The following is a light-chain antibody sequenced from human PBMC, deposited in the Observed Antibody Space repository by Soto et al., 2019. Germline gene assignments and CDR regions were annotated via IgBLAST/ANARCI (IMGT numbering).Light chain of an antibody. J-gene: IGKJ1*01. CDR3: QHYNSYTEA. CDR2: GAS. V-gene: IGKV3-15*01. CDR1: QSVSSN. Sequence: EIVLTQSPANLSLSPGERATLSCRASQSVSSNLAWYQQKPGQAPRLLIYGASTRATGIPARFSGSVSGTEFTLTISSLKHDDLPTYDCQHYNSYTEAFGQGTKVDIK.